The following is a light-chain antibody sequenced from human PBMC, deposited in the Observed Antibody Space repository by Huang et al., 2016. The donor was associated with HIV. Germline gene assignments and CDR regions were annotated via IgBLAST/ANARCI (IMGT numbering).Light chain of an antibody. CDR2: AAS. CDR1: QGISNF. Sequence: IQMTQSPSSLSASTGDRVTISCRASQGISNFLAWFQQTPGKAPKLRIYAASTLQSGVPSRFSGSGSGTDFSLTISNLQSDDFASYFCQQYHTYPLVTFGGGTKVEIK. CDR3: QQYHTYPLVT. V-gene: IGKV1-8*01. J-gene: IGKJ4*01.